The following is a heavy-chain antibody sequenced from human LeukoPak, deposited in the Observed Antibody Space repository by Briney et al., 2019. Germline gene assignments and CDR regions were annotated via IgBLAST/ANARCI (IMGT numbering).Heavy chain of an antibody. CDR1: GFTFSSYG. CDR3: AREGPNCSGGSCYPYYFDY. V-gene: IGHV3-30*03. Sequence: PGGSLRLSCAASGFTFSSYGMHWVRQAPGKGLEWVAVISYDGSNKYYADSVKGRFTISRDNFKNTLYLQMNSLRAEDTAVYYCAREGPNCSGGSCYPYYFDYWGQGTLVTVSS. CDR2: ISYDGSNK. D-gene: IGHD2-15*01. J-gene: IGHJ4*02.